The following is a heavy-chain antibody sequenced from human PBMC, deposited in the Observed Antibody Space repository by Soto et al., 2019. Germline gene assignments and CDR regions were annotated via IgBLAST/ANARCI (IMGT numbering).Heavy chain of an antibody. J-gene: IGHJ4*02. V-gene: IGHV3-11*01. D-gene: IGHD3-16*01. Sequence: GGSLTLSCAASGFTFSDYYFTWIRQAPGKGLEWVSYISFSGSTIYYADSVKGRFTISRDNAKNSLYLQMNNLRPEDTAVYYCAGGDSGSFDSWGQGTLVTVSS. CDR1: GFTFSDYY. CDR2: ISFSGSTI. CDR3: AGGDSGSFDS.